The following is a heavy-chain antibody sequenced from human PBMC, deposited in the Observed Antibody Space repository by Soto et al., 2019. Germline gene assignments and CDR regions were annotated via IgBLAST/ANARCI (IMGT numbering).Heavy chain of an antibody. D-gene: IGHD3-22*01. V-gene: IGHV4-39*01. Sequence: SETLSLTCTVSCGSISSSSYYWGWIRQPPGKGLEWIGSIYYSGSTYYNPSLKSRVTISVDTSKNQFSLKLRSVTAADTAVYYCARATYYYDSSGYYFVYWGQGTLVTVSS. CDR2: IYYSGST. CDR3: ARATYYYDSSGYYFVY. CDR1: CGSISSSSYY. J-gene: IGHJ4*02.